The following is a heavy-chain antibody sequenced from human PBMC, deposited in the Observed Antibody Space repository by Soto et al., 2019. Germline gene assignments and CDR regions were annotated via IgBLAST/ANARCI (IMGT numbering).Heavy chain of an antibody. CDR1: GYTFTSYA. Sequence: ASVKVSCKASGYTFTSYAMHWVRQAPGQRLEWMGWINAGNGNTKYSQKFQGRVTITRDTSASTAYMELSSLRSEDTAVYYCARDPDRGLAAAGSSFDYWGQGXLVTVSS. CDR3: ARDPDRGLAAAGSSFDY. CDR2: INAGNGNT. J-gene: IGHJ4*02. D-gene: IGHD6-13*01. V-gene: IGHV1-3*01.